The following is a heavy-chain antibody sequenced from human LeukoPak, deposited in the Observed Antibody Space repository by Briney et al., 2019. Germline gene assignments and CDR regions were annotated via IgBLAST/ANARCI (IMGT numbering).Heavy chain of an antibody. CDR3: ARPPMGSSGYSFDAFDM. Sequence: SETLSLTCTVSGGSISSYYWSWIRQPPGKGLEWIGYIYYSGSTNYNPSLKSRVTISVDTSKNQFSLKLSSVTAADTAVYYCARPPMGSSGYSFDAFDMWGQGTMVTVSS. CDR1: GGSISSYY. J-gene: IGHJ3*02. CDR2: IYYSGST. D-gene: IGHD3-22*01. V-gene: IGHV4-59*08.